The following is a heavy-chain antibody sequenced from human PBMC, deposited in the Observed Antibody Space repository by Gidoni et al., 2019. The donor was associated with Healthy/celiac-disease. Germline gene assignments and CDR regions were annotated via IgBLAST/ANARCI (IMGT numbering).Heavy chain of an antibody. CDR3: ARGGGYSYGSYDY. J-gene: IGHJ4*02. CDR2: IYYSGST. D-gene: IGHD5-18*01. V-gene: IGHV4-59*01. CDR1: GGSISSYY. Sequence: QVQLQESGPGLVKPSETLSLTCPVSGGSISSYYWSWIRQPPGKGLEWIGYIYYSGSTNYNPSLKSRVTISVDTSKNQFSLKLSSVTAADTAVYYCARGGGYSYGSYDYWGQGTLVTVSS.